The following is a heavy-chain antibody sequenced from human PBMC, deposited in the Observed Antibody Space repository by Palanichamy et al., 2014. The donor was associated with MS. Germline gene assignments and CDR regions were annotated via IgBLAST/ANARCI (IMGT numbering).Heavy chain of an antibody. D-gene: IGHD3-22*01. CDR3: ASLQRPTYYYDSSGYYREVPFDY. V-gene: IGHV3-21*01. CDR1: GFTFSSYS. Sequence: EVQLVEVWGRAWSSLGGPVRLSCAASGFTFSSYSMNWVRQAPGKGLEWVSSTSSSSSYIYYADSVKGRFTISRDNAKNSLYLQMNSLRAEDTAVYYCASLQRPTYYYDSSGYYREVPFDYWGQGTLVTVSS. J-gene: IGHJ4*02. CDR2: TSSSSSYI.